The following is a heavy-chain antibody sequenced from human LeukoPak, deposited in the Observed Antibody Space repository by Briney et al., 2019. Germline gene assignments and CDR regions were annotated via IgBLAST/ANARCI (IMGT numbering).Heavy chain of an antibody. D-gene: IGHD1-7*01. CDR2: IKGSGK. J-gene: IGHJ4*02. Sequence: GGSLRLSCVVSGFTFRNYWMNWVRQAPGKGLEWVANIKGSGKGDVDSVKGRFSVSRDDARNSLYLQMDSLRAEDTAVCYCARDVDWNYDLWGQGPVVRVSS. CDR3: ARDVDWNYDL. V-gene: IGHV3-7*01. CDR1: GFTFRNYW.